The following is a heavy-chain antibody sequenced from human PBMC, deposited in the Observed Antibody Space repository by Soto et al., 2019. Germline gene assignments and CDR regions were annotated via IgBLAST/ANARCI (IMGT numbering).Heavy chain of an antibody. CDR3: ARQYHDDYGDYVGFGY. D-gene: IGHD4-17*01. J-gene: IGHJ4*02. Sequence: LGESLKISCKGSGYSFTSYWIGWVRQMPGKGLEWMGIIYPGDSDTRYSPSFQGQVTISADKSISTAYLQWSSLKASDTAMYYCARQYHDDYGDYVGFGYWGQGTLVTVSS. V-gene: IGHV5-51*01. CDR1: GYSFTSYW. CDR2: IYPGDSDT.